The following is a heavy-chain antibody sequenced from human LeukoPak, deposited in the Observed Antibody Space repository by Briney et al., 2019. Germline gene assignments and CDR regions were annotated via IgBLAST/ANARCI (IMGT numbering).Heavy chain of an antibody. Sequence: SETLSLTCTVSGGSISSHYWTWIRQPAGKGLEWIGRIYSSGNTNYNPSLKSRVTMSLDTSKNQFSLKLSSVTAADTAVYYCARDIVGATPLADKNWFDPWGQGTLVTVSS. CDR1: GGSISSHY. CDR3: ARDIVGATPLADKNWFDP. V-gene: IGHV4-4*07. CDR2: IYSSGNT. J-gene: IGHJ5*02. D-gene: IGHD1-26*01.